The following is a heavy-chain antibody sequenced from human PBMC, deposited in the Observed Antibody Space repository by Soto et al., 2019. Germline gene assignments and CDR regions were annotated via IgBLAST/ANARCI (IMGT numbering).Heavy chain of an antibody. CDR3: VRDMSRGSNFSYYMDV. CDR1: GFSFSGYA. D-gene: IGHD3-22*01. Sequence: EVQLVESGGGLVPPGGSLRLSCSASGFSFSGYALNWVRQAPGKGPEWVSYISSSSSAIDYAGSVKGRFSISRDNDKNSLYLQMNSLRAVDTAVYDCVRDMSRGSNFSYYMDVWGKGTTVTVSS. CDR2: ISSSSSAI. V-gene: IGHV3-48*01. J-gene: IGHJ6*03.